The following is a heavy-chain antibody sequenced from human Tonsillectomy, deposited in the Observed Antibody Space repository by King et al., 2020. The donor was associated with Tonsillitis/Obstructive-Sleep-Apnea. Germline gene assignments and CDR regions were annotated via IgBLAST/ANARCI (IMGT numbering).Heavy chain of an antibody. CDR1: GFTFSSNA. D-gene: IGHD2-8*01. CDR2: ISGSGGST. J-gene: IGHJ3*02. Sequence: VQLVQSGGGLVQPGGSLRLSCAASGFTFSSNAMSWVRQAPGKGLEWVSVISGSGGSTYYADSVKGRFTISRDNSKNTLSLQMNSLIAEDTAVYYCAKDLSMDDAFDICGQGTMATVSS. V-gene: IGHV3-23*04. CDR3: AKDLSMDDAFDI.